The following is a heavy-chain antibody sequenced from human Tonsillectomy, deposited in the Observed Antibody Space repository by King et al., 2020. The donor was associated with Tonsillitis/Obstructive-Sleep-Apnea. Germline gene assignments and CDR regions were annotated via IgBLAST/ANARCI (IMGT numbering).Heavy chain of an antibody. Sequence: VQLQESGPGLVKPSQTLSLTCTVSGGSISSGGYYWSWIRQHPGKGLEWIGYIYYSGSTYYNPSLKSRVTISLDTSKNQFSLKLSSVTAADTAVYYCARTAHDYSNKMDYYYYMDVWGKGTTVTVSS. CDR1: GGSISSGGYY. J-gene: IGHJ6*03. CDR3: ARTAHDYSNKMDYYYYMDV. CDR2: IYYSGST. D-gene: IGHD4-11*01. V-gene: IGHV4-31*03.